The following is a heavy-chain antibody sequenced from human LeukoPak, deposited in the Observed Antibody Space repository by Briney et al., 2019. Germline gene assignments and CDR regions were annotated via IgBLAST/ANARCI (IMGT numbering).Heavy chain of an antibody. CDR3: AKDIVATMGGFDY. Sequence: GGSLRLSCAASGFTFSSYAMSWVRQAPGKGLEWVSAISGSGGSTYYADSVKGRFTISRDNSKNTLYLQMNSLRAEDTAVYYRAKDIVATMGGFDYWGQGTVVTVSS. V-gene: IGHV3-23*01. J-gene: IGHJ4*02. CDR1: GFTFSSYA. D-gene: IGHD5-12*01. CDR2: ISGSGGST.